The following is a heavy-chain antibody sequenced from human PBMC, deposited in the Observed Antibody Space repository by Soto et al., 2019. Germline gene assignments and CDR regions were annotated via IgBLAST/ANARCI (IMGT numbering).Heavy chain of an antibody. CDR1: GGSITSNAYY. V-gene: IGHV4-39*01. CDR3: ARRPKRGSYSWCFDY. D-gene: IGHD1-26*01. Sequence: QLQLQESGPGLVKPSETLSLTCTVSGGSITSNAYYWGWIRQPPGKGLEWLGYIYYSGSASYNPSLKSRATMSVDKSKNQFSLKLSSVTAADTAVYYCARRPKRGSYSWCFDYWGQGTLVTVSS. CDR2: IYYSGSA. J-gene: IGHJ4*02.